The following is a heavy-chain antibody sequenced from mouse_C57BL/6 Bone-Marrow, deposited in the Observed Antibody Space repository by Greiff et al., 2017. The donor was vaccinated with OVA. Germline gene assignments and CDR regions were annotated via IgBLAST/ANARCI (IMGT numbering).Heavy chain of an antibody. D-gene: IGHD4-1*01. CDR1: GYTFTDYY. CDR2: IYPGSGNT. V-gene: IGHV1-76*01. Sequence: LQESGAELVRPGASVKLSCKASGYTFTDYYINWVKQRPGQGLEWIARIYPGSGNTYYNEKFKGKATLTAEKSSSTAYMQLSSLTSEDSAVYFCARGALWDVYYFDYWGQGTTLTVSS. CDR3: ARGALWDVYYFDY. J-gene: IGHJ2*01.